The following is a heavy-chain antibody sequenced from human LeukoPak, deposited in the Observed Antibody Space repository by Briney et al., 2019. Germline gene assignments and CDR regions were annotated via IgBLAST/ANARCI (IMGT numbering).Heavy chain of an antibody. CDR3: ASRGLYYDYAHGF. J-gene: IGHJ4*01. CDR2: ISSGGGTV. D-gene: IGHD3-16*01. CDR1: GFTFSSYE. V-gene: IGHV3-48*03. Sequence: PGGSLRLSCAASGFTFSSYEMNWVRQAPGKGLEWASYISSGGGTVYYADSVKGRFAISRDNAKNSLYLHMISLRAEDTAVYYCASRGLYYDYAHGFWGHGTLVTVSS.